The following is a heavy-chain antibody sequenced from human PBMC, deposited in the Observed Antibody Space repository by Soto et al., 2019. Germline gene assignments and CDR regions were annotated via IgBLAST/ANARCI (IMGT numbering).Heavy chain of an antibody. CDR3: ASGDILTGTEGYYYYGMDV. CDR1: GGSISSSSYY. Sequence: PAETLSLTCTVSGGSISSSSYYWGWIRQPPGKGLEWIGSIYYSGSTYYNPSLKSRVTISVDTSKNQFSLKLSSVTAADTAVYYCASGDILTGTEGYYYYGMDVWGQGTTVPVSS. J-gene: IGHJ6*02. CDR2: IYYSGST. V-gene: IGHV4-39*01. D-gene: IGHD3-9*01.